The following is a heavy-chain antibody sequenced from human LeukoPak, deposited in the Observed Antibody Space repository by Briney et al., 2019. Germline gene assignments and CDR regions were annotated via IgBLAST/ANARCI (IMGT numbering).Heavy chain of an antibody. CDR1: GYSINNYW. CDR3: ARQEYCSGGSCYTWFDP. J-gene: IGHJ5*02. V-gene: IGHV5-51*01. Sequence: GESLKISRKGSGYSINNYWIGWVRQMPGKGLEWMGIIYPADSDIRYSPSFQGQVTISADKSISTAYLQWSSLKASDTAMYYCARQEYCSGGSCYTWFDPWGQGTLVTVSS. CDR2: IYPADSDI. D-gene: IGHD2-15*01.